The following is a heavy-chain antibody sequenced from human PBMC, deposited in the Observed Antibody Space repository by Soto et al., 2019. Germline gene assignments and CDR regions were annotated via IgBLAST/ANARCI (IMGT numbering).Heavy chain of an antibody. CDR3: ARTYSSSWYAPDYFDY. CDR1: GYSFTSYW. V-gene: IGHV5-51*01. J-gene: IGHJ4*02. CDR2: IYPGDSDT. D-gene: IGHD6-13*01. Sequence: GESLKISCKGSGYSFTSYWIGWVRQMPGKGLEWMGIIYPGDSDTRYSPSFQGQVTISADKSISTAYLQWSSLKASDTAMYYCARTYSSSWYAPDYFDYWGQGTLVTVSS.